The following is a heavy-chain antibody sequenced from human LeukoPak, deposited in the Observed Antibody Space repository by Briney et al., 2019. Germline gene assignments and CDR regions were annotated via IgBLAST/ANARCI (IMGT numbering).Heavy chain of an antibody. D-gene: IGHD3-9*01. CDR3: ARHRASDYPDILTGYFDY. J-gene: IGHJ4*02. V-gene: IGHV4-59*08. Sequence: SETLSLTSTVSGGSISSYYWSWIRQPPGKGLEWIGYIYYSGSTNYNPSLKSRVTISVDTSKNQFALKLSSVTAADTAVYYCARHRASDYPDILTGYFDYWGQGTLVTVSS. CDR1: GGSISSYY. CDR2: IYYSGST.